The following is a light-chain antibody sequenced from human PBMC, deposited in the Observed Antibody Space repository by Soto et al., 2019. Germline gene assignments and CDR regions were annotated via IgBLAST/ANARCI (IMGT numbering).Light chain of an antibody. CDR2: AAS. V-gene: IGKV1-39*01. Sequence: DLPMTQSPSSLSASVGDRVTITCRASQSISSYLNWYQQKPGKAPKLLIYAASSLQSGVPSRFSGSGSGTDFTLTISSLQPEDFATYYCQQSYSTHQYTFGQGTKLEIK. J-gene: IGKJ2*01. CDR3: QQSYSTHQYT. CDR1: QSISSY.